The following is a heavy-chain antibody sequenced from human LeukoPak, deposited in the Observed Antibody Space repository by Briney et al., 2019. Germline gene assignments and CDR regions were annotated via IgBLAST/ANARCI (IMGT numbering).Heavy chain of an antibody. CDR3: AKNRGAPL. CDR1: GFTFSDYY. V-gene: IGHV3-23*01. Sequence: GGSLRLSCAASGFTFSDYYMSWIRQAPGKGLEWVSDINGSGGSTYYADSVKGRFTIPRDNSKNTLYLQMNSLRAEDTAIYYCAKNRGAPLWGQGTLVTVSS. D-gene: IGHD2/OR15-2a*01. J-gene: IGHJ4*02. CDR2: INGSGGST.